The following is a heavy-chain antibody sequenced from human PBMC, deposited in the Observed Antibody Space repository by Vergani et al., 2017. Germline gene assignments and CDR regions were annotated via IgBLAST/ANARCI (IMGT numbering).Heavy chain of an antibody. Sequence: QVQLVQSGAEVKKPGSSVKVSCKASGYTFTSYYMHWVRQAPGQGLEWMGIINPSGGSTSYAQKFQGRVTMTRDTSTSTVYMELSSLRSEDTAVYYCARAKFSSGYYTGFDYWGQGTLVTVSS. CDR3: ARAKFSSGYYTGFDY. J-gene: IGHJ4*02. V-gene: IGHV1-46*01. D-gene: IGHD3-22*01. CDR1: GYTFTSYY. CDR2: INPSGGST.